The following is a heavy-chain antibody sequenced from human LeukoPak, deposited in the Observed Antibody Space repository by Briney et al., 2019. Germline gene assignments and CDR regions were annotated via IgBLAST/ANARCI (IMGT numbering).Heavy chain of an antibody. CDR1: GGSISSSYY. CDR2: IYYSGST. Sequence: SETLSLTCTVSGGSISSSYYWGWIRQPPGKGLEWIGSIYYSGSTYYNPSLKSRVTISVDTSKNQFSLKLSSVTAADTAFYFCARGSQDILDPNCFDPWGQGTLVTVSS. V-gene: IGHV4-39*07. D-gene: IGHD5-12*01. J-gene: IGHJ5*02. CDR3: ARGSQDILDPNCFDP.